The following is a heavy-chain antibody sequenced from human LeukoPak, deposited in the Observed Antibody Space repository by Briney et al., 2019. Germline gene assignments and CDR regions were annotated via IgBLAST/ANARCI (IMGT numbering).Heavy chain of an antibody. J-gene: IGHJ4*02. CDR2: ISNSSYYI. CDR1: GFTFSSYS. D-gene: IGHD3-16*01. V-gene: IGHV3-21*06. CDR3: ARDYDYAFDY. Sequence: GGSLRLSCAASGFTFSSYSMNWVRQAPGKGLEWVSSISNSSYYIYYADSVKGRFTISRDNAKNSLYLQMNSLRAEDTAVYYCARDYDYAFDYWGQGTLVTVSS.